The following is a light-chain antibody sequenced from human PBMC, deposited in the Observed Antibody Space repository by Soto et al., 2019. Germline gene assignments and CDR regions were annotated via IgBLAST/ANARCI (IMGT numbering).Light chain of an antibody. J-gene: IGKJ2*01. CDR2: GAS. CDR1: QSVSSN. Sequence: ETMMTQSPATLSVSPGERATLSCRASQSVSSNLAWYQQKPGQAPRLLIYGASTRATGIPTRFSGSGSGTDFTLTISSLQSEDFAVDYCQQYGDWPPYTCGQGTKLEIK. CDR3: QQYGDWPPYT. V-gene: IGKV3-15*01.